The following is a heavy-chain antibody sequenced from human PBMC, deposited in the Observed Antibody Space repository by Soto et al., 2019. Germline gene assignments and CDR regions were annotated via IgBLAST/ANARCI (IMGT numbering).Heavy chain of an antibody. CDR2: IWYDGSNK. CDR3: AKELHTSSGWSQDIY. J-gene: IGHJ4*02. Sequence: PGGSLRLSCAASGFTFSSYGMHWVRQAPGKGLEWVAVIWYDGSNKYYADSVKGRFTISRDNSKNTLYLQMNSLRAEDTAVYYCAKELHTSSGWSQDIYWGQGTLVTVSS. CDR1: GFTFSSYG. D-gene: IGHD6-19*01. V-gene: IGHV3-33*06.